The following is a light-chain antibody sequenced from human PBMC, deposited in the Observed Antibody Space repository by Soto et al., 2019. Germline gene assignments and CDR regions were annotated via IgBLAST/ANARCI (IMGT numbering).Light chain of an antibody. V-gene: IGLV1-44*01. J-gene: IGLJ2*01. CDR1: SSNIGSNA. CDR2: SND. Sequence: QSVLTQPPSASGTPGQRVTISCSGSSSNIGSNAVNWYQQLPGTASKLIIYSNDQRPSGVPDRFSGSKSATSASLAISGLQSEDEAEYYCAAWDDSLNGVVFGGGTKLTVL. CDR3: AAWDDSLNGVV.